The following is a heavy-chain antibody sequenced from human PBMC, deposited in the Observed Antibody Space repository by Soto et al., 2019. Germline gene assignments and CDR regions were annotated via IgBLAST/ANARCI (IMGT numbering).Heavy chain of an antibody. V-gene: IGHV4-30-4*01. J-gene: IGHJ4*02. CDR3: AREKGYISGPKNFDY. CDR1: GVSISSGDYF. CDR2: IYDSGSS. Sequence: SETLSLTCTVSGVSISSGDYFWSWIRQSPGKGLEWIGYIYDSGSSYYNPSLKSRVTMSIDTSKNQFSLKLSSVTAADTAVYYCAREKGYISGPKNFDYWGQGTLVTVSS. D-gene: IGHD5-12*01.